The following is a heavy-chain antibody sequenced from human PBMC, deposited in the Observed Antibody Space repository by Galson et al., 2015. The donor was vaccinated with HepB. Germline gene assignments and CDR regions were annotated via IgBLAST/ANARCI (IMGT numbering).Heavy chain of an antibody. CDR3: AKVSTSGWYSDWFDP. D-gene: IGHD6-19*01. CDR2: ISGSGGNT. CDR1: GFTFSNYA. J-gene: IGHJ5*02. Sequence: SLRLSCAASGFTFSNYAMGWVRQAPGKGLEWVSGISGSGGNTYYADSVKGRVTISRDNSKNPLYLQMNSLRAKDTAVYYCAKVSTSGWYSDWFDPWGQGTLVTVSS. V-gene: IGHV3-23*01.